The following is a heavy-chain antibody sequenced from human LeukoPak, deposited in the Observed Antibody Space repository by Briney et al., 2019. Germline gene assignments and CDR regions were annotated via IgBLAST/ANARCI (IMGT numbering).Heavy chain of an antibody. CDR1: GYSFTSRW. CDR3: ATFSNYGDFFDF. V-gene: IGHV5-51*01. D-gene: IGHD4-17*01. CDR2: IYPDDSDI. J-gene: IGHJ4*02. Sequence: GESLKISWQGSGYSFTSRWIAWVRQMPGKGLEWMGIIYPDDSDIRYNPSFQGQVTMSADKSVNVAYLQWSSLKASDTAMYYCATFSNYGDFFDFWGQGTLVTVSS.